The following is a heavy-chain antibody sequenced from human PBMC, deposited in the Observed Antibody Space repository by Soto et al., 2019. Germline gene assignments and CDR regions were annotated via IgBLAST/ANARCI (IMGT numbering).Heavy chain of an antibody. Sequence: PSETLSLTFTVSGGSISSDSYYWGWIRQSPEKGLEWIASISYSGSTYYNPTLKSRLIISVDTSKSQFSLKLSSVTAADTAVYYCARVASSGYFDDYYYGMDGWGQGTTVT. CDR1: GGSISSDSYY. D-gene: IGHD3-22*01. CDR3: ARVASSGYFDDYYYGMDG. CDR2: ISYSGST. J-gene: IGHJ6*02. V-gene: IGHV4-39*07.